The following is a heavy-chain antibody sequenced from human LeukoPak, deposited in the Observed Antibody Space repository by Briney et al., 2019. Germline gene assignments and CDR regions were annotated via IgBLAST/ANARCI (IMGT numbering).Heavy chain of an antibody. J-gene: IGHJ6*04. V-gene: IGHV3-21*01. CDR3: AELGITMIGGV. Sequence: PGGSLRLSCAASGFTFSSYSMNWVRQAPGKGLEWVSSISSSSRYIYYADSVKGRFTISRDNAKNSLYLQMSSLRAEDTAVYYCAELGITMIGGVWGKGTTVTVSS. CDR1: GFTFSSYS. D-gene: IGHD3-10*02. CDR2: ISSSSRYI.